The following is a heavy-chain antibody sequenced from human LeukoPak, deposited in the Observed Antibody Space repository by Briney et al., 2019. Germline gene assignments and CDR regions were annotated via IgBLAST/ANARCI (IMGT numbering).Heavy chain of an antibody. J-gene: IGHJ5*02. CDR3: ARHAPQLKNYYDSSGYYYGGWFDP. CDR1: GGSISSYY. Sequence: SETLSLTCTVSGGSISSYYWSWIRQPPGKGLEWIGYIYYSGSTNYNPSLKSRVTISVDTSKNQFSLKLSSVTAADTAVYYCARHAPQLKNYYDSSGYYYGGWFDPWGQGTLVTVSS. V-gene: IGHV4-59*08. D-gene: IGHD3-22*01. CDR2: IYYSGST.